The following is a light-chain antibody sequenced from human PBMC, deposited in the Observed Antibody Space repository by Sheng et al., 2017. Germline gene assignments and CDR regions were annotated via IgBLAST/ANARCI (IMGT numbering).Light chain of an antibody. CDR1: NIGSKS. J-gene: IGLJ2*01. V-gene: IGLV3-21*02. CDR2: DDS. Sequence: SYVLTQPPSVSVAPGQTARITCGGNNIGSKSVHWYQQKPGQAPVLVVYDDSDRPSWIPERFSGSNSGNTATLTISRVEAVDEADYFCQVWDSNSDLVVFGGGTKLTVL. CDR3: QVWDSNSDLVV.